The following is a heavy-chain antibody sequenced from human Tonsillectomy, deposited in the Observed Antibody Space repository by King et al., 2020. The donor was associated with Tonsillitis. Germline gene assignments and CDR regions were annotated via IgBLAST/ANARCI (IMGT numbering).Heavy chain of an antibody. D-gene: IGHD3/OR15-3a*01. V-gene: IGHV1-46*01. J-gene: IGHJ4*02. Sequence: VQLVESVAEVKKPGASVKVSCKASGYTFTKNYMFWVRQAPGQGLEWMGIINPSGGSTTYAPKFRGRVTMTSDTSSSTFYMELRSLTSEDTAVYYCARLGGLITADYWGPGTLVTVSS. CDR2: INPSGGST. CDR1: GYTFTKNY. CDR3: ARLGGLITADY.